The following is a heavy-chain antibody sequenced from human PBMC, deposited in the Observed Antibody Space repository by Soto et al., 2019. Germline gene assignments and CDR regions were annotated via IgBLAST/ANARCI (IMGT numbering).Heavy chain of an antibody. CDR2: ISGSGDST. D-gene: IGHD6-19*01. CDR1: GFTVSSNY. CDR3: AKGVPGIAVAGTGYFQH. V-gene: IGHV3-23*01. Sequence: GGSLRLSCAASGFTVSSNYMSWVRQAPGKGLEWVSGISGSGDSTYYADSVKGRFTISRDNSKNTLYLQMNSLRAEDTAVYYCAKGVPGIAVAGTGYFQHWGQGTLVTVSS. J-gene: IGHJ1*01.